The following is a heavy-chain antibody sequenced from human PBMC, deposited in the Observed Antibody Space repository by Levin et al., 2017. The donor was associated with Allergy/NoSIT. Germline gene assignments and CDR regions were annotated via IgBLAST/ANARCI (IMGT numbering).Heavy chain of an antibody. CDR3: ARAPGSGYDWLFDL. V-gene: IGHV3-23*01. D-gene: IGHD1-1*01. J-gene: IGHJ4*02. CDR2: IVGNGENP. CDR1: GFTFSSHA. Sequence: GESLKISCAASGFTFSSHAMSWVRQASGKGPEWVSGIVGNGENPYYADSVKGRFTISRDNSKDTMYLQMNSLRDDDTAVYFCARAPGSGYDWLFDLWGQGTLVTVSS.